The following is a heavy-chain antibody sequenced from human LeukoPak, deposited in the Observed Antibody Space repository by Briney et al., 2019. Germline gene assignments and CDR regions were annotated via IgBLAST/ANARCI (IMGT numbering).Heavy chain of an antibody. CDR1: GFQFTYFG. J-gene: IGHJ4*02. CDR3: AKSQDYGSGSYALDY. V-gene: IGHV3-30*02. Sequence: QTGGSLRLSCAASGFQFTYFGMSWVRRAPGKGLEWVAFIRNDGSNKYYVESVKGRFIISRDNSPDTVYLHMSNLRPDDTAVYYCAKSQDYGSGSYALDYWGQGALVTVSS. D-gene: IGHD3-10*01. CDR2: IRNDGSNK.